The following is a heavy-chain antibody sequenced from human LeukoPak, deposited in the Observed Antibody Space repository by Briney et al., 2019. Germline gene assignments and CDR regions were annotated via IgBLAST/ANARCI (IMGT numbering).Heavy chain of an antibody. Sequence: GGSLRLSCSASGFTFSSYAMSWVRQAPGKGLEWVSAISGNGGSTYYADSVKGRFTISRDISKNTLYLQMNSLRAEDTAVYYCAKPKYSGSDRNFDYWGQGTLVTVSS. CDR1: GFTFSSYA. CDR3: AKPKYSGSDRNFDY. CDR2: ISGNGGST. D-gene: IGHD1-26*01. V-gene: IGHV3-23*01. J-gene: IGHJ4*02.